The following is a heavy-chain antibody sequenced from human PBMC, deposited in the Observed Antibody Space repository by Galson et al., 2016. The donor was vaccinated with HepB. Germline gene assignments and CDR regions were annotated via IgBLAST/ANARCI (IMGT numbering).Heavy chain of an antibody. V-gene: IGHV4-39*01. Sequence: GKVLEWIGSIYSSGSTYYNPSLKSRVIISVDTSKNQFSLKLSSVTAADTAVYYCARPDVLRFLEWLSENPGENAFDIWGQGTMVTVSS. CDR2: IYSSGST. CDR3: ARPDVLRFLEWLSENPGENAFDI. J-gene: IGHJ3*02. D-gene: IGHD3-3*01.